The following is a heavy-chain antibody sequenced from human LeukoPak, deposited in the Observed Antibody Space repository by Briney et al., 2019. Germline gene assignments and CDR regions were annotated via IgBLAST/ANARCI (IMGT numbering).Heavy chain of an antibody. CDR3: ARDRRWAFDY. CDR2: IYYSGST. Sequence: SETLSLTCTVSGGSISSYYWSWIRQPPGKGLEWIGYIYYSGSTNYNPSLKSRVTISVDTPKNQFSLKLSSVTAADTAVYYCARDRRWAFDYWGQGTLVTVSS. D-gene: IGHD6-13*01. J-gene: IGHJ4*02. V-gene: IGHV4-59*01. CDR1: GGSISSYY.